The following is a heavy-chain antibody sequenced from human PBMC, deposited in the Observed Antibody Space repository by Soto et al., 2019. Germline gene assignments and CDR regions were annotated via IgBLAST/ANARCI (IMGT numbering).Heavy chain of an antibody. Sequence: GGSLRLSCAASGFTFSSYGMRWVRQAPGKGLEWVAVIWYDGNNKYYADSVKGRFTISRDNSKNTLYLQMNSLRAEDTAVYYCARQVVPAAPYYYYGMDVWGQGTTVTVSS. J-gene: IGHJ6*02. CDR2: IWYDGNNK. CDR1: GFTFSSYG. D-gene: IGHD2-2*01. V-gene: IGHV3-33*01. CDR3: ARQVVPAAPYYYYGMDV.